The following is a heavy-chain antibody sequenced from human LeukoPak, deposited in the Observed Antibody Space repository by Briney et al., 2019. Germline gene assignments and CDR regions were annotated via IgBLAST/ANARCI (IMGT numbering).Heavy chain of an antibody. Sequence: GGSLRLSCAASGFTFSKYWMHWVRQGPGRGLVWVSRINSDGSSTSYADSVKGRFTISRDNAKNTLYLQMNSLRAEDTAVYYCARDYYTSGSPNDYWGQGTLVTVSS. D-gene: IGHD3-10*01. CDR2: INSDGSST. CDR1: GFTFSKYW. CDR3: ARDYYTSGSPNDY. V-gene: IGHV3-74*01. J-gene: IGHJ4*02.